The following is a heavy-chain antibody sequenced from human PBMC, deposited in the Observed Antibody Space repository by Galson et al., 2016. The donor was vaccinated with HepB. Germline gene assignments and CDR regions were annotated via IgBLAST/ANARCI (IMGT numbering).Heavy chain of an antibody. Sequence: SVKVSCKASGYTFTSYGISWVRQAPGQGLEWMGWINVGNGNTKYSEKFQGRVTITRDTSASTVYVELSSLRSEDTAVYYCAREHDIWTSYAFDIWGQGTMITVSS. J-gene: IGHJ3*02. V-gene: IGHV1-3*01. CDR3: AREHDIWTSYAFDI. CDR2: INVGNGNT. CDR1: GYTFTSYG. D-gene: IGHD3/OR15-3a*01.